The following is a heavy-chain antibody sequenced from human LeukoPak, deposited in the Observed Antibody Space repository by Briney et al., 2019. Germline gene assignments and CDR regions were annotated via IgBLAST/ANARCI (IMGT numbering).Heavy chain of an antibody. D-gene: IGHD2-8*02. CDR1: GFTFSSYG. J-gene: IGHJ4*02. CDR3: ATYRQVLLPFES. CDR2: ISGSGGST. Sequence: GGSLRLSCSASGFTFSSYGMSWVRQAPGKGLEWVSAISGSGGSTYYADSVKGRFTISRDNSKNTLYLQMNSLRAEDTAVYYCATYRQVLLPFESWGQGTLVTVSS. V-gene: IGHV3-23*01.